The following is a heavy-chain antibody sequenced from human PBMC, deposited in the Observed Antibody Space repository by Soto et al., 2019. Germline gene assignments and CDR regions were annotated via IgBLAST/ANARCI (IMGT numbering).Heavy chain of an antibody. J-gene: IGHJ4*02. CDR1: GGSVSSRRHF. D-gene: IGHD6-13*01. Sequence: SETLSLTCTVSGGSVSSRRHFWSWIRQPPGKGPEWLGYIYSTGTTYNPSLKSRVTISKDTSKNQFSLKLNSVTAADTSVYYCARSYSRFLDYWGQGTPVTVSS. CDR2: IYSTGT. CDR3: ARSYSRFLDY. V-gene: IGHV4-61*01.